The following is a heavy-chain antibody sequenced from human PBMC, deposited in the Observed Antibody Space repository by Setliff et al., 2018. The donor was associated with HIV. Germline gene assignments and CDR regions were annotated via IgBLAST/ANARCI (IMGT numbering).Heavy chain of an antibody. CDR3: ARRNSGWYDAFDI. V-gene: IGHV4-61*01. Sequence: PSETLSLTCTVSGGSVSSGSYYWSWIRQPPGKGLEWIGYIYYSGSTNYNPSLKSRVTMSVDTSKNQFSLKLSSVTAADTAVYHCARRNSGWYDAFDIWGQGTMVTV. D-gene: IGHD6-19*01. J-gene: IGHJ3*02. CDR2: IYYSGST. CDR1: GGSVSSGSYY.